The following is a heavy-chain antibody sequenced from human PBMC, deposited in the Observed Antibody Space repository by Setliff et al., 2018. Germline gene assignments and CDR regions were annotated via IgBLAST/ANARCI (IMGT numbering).Heavy chain of an antibody. Sequence: SETLSLTCAVSGDSISSGNWWSWARQPPEKGLEWIGEIYHSGNTNYNPSLKSRVTISVDKSTNQFSLKLNSVTAADTAVYYCVRTDYSDGRYSMDVWGKGTTVTVSS. CDR3: VRTDYSDGRYSMDV. J-gene: IGHJ6*03. D-gene: IGHD6-19*01. V-gene: IGHV4-4*02. CDR1: GDSISSGNW. CDR2: IYHSGNT.